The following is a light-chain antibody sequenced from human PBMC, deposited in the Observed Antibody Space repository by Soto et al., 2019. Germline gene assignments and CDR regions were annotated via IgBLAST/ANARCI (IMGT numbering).Light chain of an antibody. CDR1: QSINNW. J-gene: IGKJ4*01. Sequence: DVQMTQSPSSLSASVGDRVTITCRASQSINNWLAWYQQKPGKAPKFLIYDASTLETGVPSRFSGSASATEFTLTISGLQPEDVASDYCQQYDTYPLTFGGGTRVELK. V-gene: IGKV1-5*01. CDR3: QQYDTYPLT. CDR2: DAS.